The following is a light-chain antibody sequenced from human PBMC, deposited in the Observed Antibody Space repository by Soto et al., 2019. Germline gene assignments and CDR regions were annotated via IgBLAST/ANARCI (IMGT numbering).Light chain of an antibody. J-gene: IGKJ1*01. CDR1: QSISNW. CDR2: DAS. Sequence: DMQMTQSPSTLSASVGDRVIITCRASQSISNWLAWYQHKPGKAPKLLIYDASTLESGVPSTFSGSGSGTEYTLTITSLQPDDFATYYCQQYSSYWTFGPGTKVEVK. V-gene: IGKV1-5*01. CDR3: QQYSSYWT.